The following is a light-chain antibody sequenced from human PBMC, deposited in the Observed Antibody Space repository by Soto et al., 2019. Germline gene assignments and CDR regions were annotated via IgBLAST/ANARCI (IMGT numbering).Light chain of an antibody. CDR2: AAS. CDR3: QQSNSWPLT. Sequence: VMTQSPATLSLSPGDKVSLSCRANQTISKTLAWYQQKHGQAPRLPIYAASTRATGVSARFSGSVSGTDGTITISRLKSEDGSVYRCQQSNSWPLTFGQGTKVDIK. V-gene: IGKV3-15*01. CDR1: QTISKT. J-gene: IGKJ1*01.